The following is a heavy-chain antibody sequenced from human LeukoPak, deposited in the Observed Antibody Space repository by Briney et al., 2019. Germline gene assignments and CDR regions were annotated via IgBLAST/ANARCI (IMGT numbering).Heavy chain of an antibody. CDR3: AKEWELLGGDYFDY. V-gene: IGHV3-30*18. CDR2: ISYDGSNK. Sequence: GGSLRLSCVASGFTFSSYGMHWVRQAPGKGLEWVAVISYDGSNKYYADSVKGRFTISRDNSKNTLYLQMNSLRAEDTAVYYCAKEWELLGGDYFDYWGQGTLVTVSS. J-gene: IGHJ4*02. CDR1: GFTFSSYG. D-gene: IGHD1-26*01.